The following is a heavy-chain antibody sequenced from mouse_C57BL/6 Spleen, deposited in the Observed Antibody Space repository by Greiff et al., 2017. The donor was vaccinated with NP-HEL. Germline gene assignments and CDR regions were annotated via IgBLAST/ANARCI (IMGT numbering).Heavy chain of an antibody. D-gene: IGHD5-1*01. V-gene: IGHV1-74*01. CDR1: CYTFTRHW. Sequence: QVQLQQPGAELVKPGALVKVFCKASCYTFTRHWMHWVKQRPCPGLEWIGRIYPSDSDTNYNQKFKGKATLTVDKSSSTAYMQLSSLTSEDSAVYYCAITYFDFDYWGQGTTLTVSS. CDR3: AITYFDFDY. CDR2: IYPSDSDT. J-gene: IGHJ2*01.